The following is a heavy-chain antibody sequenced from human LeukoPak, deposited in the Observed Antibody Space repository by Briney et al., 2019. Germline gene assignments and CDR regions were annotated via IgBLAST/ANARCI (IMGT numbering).Heavy chain of an antibody. V-gene: IGHV3-11*04. CDR3: ARAGGPQLWLT. CDR2: ISSRGDTI. CDR1: GFTFSDYY. D-gene: IGHD5-18*01. Sequence: GGPLRLSCAASGFTFSDYYMSWLRQAPGKRLEWVSYISSRGDTIYYTDSVKGRFTISRDNAKNSLYLQMNSLRAEDTAVYYCARAGGPQLWLTWGQGTLVTVSS. J-gene: IGHJ5*02.